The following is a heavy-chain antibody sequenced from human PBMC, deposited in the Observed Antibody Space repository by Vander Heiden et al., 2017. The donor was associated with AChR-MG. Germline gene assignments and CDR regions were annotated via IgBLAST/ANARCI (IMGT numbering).Heavy chain of an antibody. CDR3: AKTGITRNWFDP. CDR2: IRPDGINQ. D-gene: IGHD3-3*01. Sequence: QVPLVASGGGAVQPAGSPRLSCAASAFPCKTYGMRWVRQAPGKGLEWVAVIRPDGINQYYTGSVKGRFTNSRDNSKNTLYLQMNSLRAEDTAVYFCAKTGITRNWFDPWGQGTLVTVSS. CDR1: AFPCKTYG. J-gene: IGHJ5*02. V-gene: IGHV3-30*02.